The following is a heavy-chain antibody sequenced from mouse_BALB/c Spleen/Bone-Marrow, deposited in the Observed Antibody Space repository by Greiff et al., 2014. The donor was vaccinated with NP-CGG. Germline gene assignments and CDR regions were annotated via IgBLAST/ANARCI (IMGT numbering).Heavy chain of an antibody. J-gene: IGHJ4*01. CDR1: GFNIKDTY. CDR2: IDTANGNT. Sequence: EVQLQQSGAELVKPGASVKLSCTASGFNIKDTYMHWVKQRPEQGLGWIGRIDTANGNTKYDPKFQGKATITADTSSNTAYLQLSSLTSEDTAVYYCARYGNGLMDYRGQGTSVTVSS. V-gene: IGHV14-3*02. CDR3: ARYGNGLMDY. D-gene: IGHD2-1*01.